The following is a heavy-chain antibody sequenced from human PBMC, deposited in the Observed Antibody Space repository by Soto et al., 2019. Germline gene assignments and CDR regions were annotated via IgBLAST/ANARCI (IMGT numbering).Heavy chain of an antibody. CDR3: AKDRESYDFWSGYYRYYYYYYMDV. CDR2: ISGSGGST. Sequence: GGSLRLSCAASGFTFSSYAMSWVHQAPGKGLEWVSAISGSGGSTYYADSVKGRFTISRDNSKNTLYLQMNSLRAEDTAVYYCAKDRESYDFWSGYYRYYYYYYMDVWGKGTTVTVSS. J-gene: IGHJ6*03. D-gene: IGHD3-3*01. V-gene: IGHV3-23*01. CDR1: GFTFSSYA.